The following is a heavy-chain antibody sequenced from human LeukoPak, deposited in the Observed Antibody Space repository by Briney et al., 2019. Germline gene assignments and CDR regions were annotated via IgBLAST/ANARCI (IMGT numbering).Heavy chain of an antibody. CDR3: ARGYGDYVGYFDY. CDR2: ILPVSRVG. J-gene: IGHJ4*02. D-gene: IGHD4-17*01. V-gene: IGHV1-69*13. CDR1: GGTFSDNA. Sequence: GASVKVSCKASGGTFSDNAISWVRQAPGQRLEWMGGILPVSRVGNYAQKFQGRLTITADESTNTTYMEVTSLTSDDTAVYYCARGYGDYVGYFDYWGQGTLVTVSS.